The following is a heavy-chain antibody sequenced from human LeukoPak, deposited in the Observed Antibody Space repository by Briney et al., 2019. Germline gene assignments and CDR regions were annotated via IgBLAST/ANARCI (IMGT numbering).Heavy chain of an antibody. Sequence: LPGGSLRLSCAASGFTFSSYAMSWVRQAPGKGLEWVSAISGSGGSTYYADSVKGRFTISRDNSKNTLYLQVNSLRAEDTAVYYCARLYYYDSSGYLSYWGQGTLVTVSS. J-gene: IGHJ4*02. CDR1: GFTFSSYA. D-gene: IGHD3-22*01. CDR2: ISGSGGST. CDR3: ARLYYYDSSGYLSY. V-gene: IGHV3-23*01.